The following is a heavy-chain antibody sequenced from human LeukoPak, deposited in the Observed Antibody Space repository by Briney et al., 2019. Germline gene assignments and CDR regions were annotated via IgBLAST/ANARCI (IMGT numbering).Heavy chain of an antibody. CDR3: ASLAIRGDPYSSSWYDYYYMDV. CDR1: GYTFTSYG. CDR2: ISAYNGNT. Sequence: GASVKVSCKASGYTFTSYGISWVRQAPGQGLEWMGWISAYNGNTNYAQKLQGRVTMTTDTSTSTAYMELRSLRSDDTAVYYCASLAIRGDPYSSSWYDYYYMDVWGKGTTVTVSS. V-gene: IGHV1-18*01. J-gene: IGHJ6*03. D-gene: IGHD6-13*01.